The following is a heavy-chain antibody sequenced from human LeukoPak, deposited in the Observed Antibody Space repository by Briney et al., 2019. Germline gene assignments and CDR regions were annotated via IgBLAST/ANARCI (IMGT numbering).Heavy chain of an antibody. CDR1: GFTFSSYW. V-gene: IGHV3-7*01. CDR2: INHNGNVN. D-gene: IGHD3-22*01. Sequence: GGSLRLSCAASGFTFSSYWMNWARQAPGKGLEWVASINHNGNVNYYVDSVKGRFTISRDNAKNSLYLQMSNLGAEDTAVYYCARAYYYDSSGYYGFDYWGQGTLVTVSS. CDR3: ARAYYYDSSGYYGFDY. J-gene: IGHJ4*02.